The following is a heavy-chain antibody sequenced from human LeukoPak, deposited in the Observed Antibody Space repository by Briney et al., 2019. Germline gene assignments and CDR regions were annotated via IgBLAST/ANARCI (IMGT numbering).Heavy chain of an antibody. Sequence: ASVKVSCKASGYTFTSYYMHWVRQAPGQGLEWMGIINPSGGSTSYAQKFQGRVTITADESTSTAYMELSSLRSEDTAVYYCARGGHPRPDYYDSSGYSHYYYYGMDVWSQGTTVTVSS. CDR1: GYTFTSYY. CDR3: ARGGHPRPDYYDSSGYSHYYYYGMDV. CDR2: INPSGGST. J-gene: IGHJ6*02. V-gene: IGHV1-46*01. D-gene: IGHD3-22*01.